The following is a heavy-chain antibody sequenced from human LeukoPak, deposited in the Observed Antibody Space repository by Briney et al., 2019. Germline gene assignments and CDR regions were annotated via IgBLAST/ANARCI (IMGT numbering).Heavy chain of an antibody. CDR3: AKNVMVKRYIDY. CDR2: ISGSGRTI. J-gene: IGHJ4*02. CDR1: GFILNNHA. V-gene: IGHV3-23*01. Sequence: GGSLRLSCAASGFILNNHAMSWVRQAPGKGLQWISVISGSGRTIEYEDSVKGRFTISRDNSKNTLSLQMNSLRVEDTAIYYCAKNVMVKRYIDYWGQGTLVTASS. D-gene: IGHD5-18*01.